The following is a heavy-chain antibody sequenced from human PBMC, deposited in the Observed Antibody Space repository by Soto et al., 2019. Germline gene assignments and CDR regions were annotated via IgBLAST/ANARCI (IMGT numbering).Heavy chain of an antibody. Sequence: QVQLVESGGGVVQPGRSLRLSCAASGFTFRDYAMHWVRQAPGKGLEWVTLISSDATNKYLADSVKGRFTISRDNSKNTLYLQMNSLRVEATGLYYCARHGMAARKYYATYLDVWGPGPTVIV. J-gene: IGHJ6*02. CDR2: ISSDATNK. V-gene: IGHV3-30-3*01. D-gene: IGHD6-6*01. CDR1: GFTFRDYA. CDR3: ARHGMAARKYYATYLDV.